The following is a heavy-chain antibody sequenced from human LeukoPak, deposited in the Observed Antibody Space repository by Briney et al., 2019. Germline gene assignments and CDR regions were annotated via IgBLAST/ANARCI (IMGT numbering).Heavy chain of an antibody. CDR1: GGSISSYY. D-gene: IGHD3-22*01. Sequence: SETLSLTCTVSGGSISSYYWNWIRQPAGKGLEWIGRICTSGSTNYNPSLKSRVTMSVDTSKKQFSLKLSSVTAADTAVYYCARDWAGSGYHHAFDTWGQGTLVTV. V-gene: IGHV4-4*07. J-gene: IGHJ3*02. CDR3: ARDWAGSGYHHAFDT. CDR2: ICTSGST.